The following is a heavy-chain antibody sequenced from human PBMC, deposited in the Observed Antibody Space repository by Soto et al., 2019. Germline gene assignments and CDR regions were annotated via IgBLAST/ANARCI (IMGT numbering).Heavy chain of an antibody. CDR3: AKDHYGSAIYGMDV. CDR1: GFTFTSSA. V-gene: IGHV1-58*01. CDR2: IVVGSGNT. J-gene: IGHJ6*02. D-gene: IGHD3-10*01. Sequence: SVKVSCKASGFTFTSSAVQWVRQARGQRLEWIGWIVVGSGNTNYAQKFQERVTITRDMSTSTAYMELSSLRPEDTALYYCAKDHYGSAIYGMDVWGQGTTVTVSS.